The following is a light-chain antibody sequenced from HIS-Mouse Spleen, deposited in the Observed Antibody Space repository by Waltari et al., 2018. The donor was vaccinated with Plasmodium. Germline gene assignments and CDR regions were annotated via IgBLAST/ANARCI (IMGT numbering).Light chain of an antibody. V-gene: IGLV3-10*01. CDR2: EDS. CDR3: YSTDSSGNHRV. CDR1: ALPTKS. Sequence: SYELTQQPSVSVSPGQTARITCSGDALPTKSAYWYQQKSGQAPVLVIYEDSKRPSGIPERFSGSSSGTMATLTISGAQVEDEADYYCYSTDSSGNHRVFGGGTKLTVL. J-gene: IGLJ3*02.